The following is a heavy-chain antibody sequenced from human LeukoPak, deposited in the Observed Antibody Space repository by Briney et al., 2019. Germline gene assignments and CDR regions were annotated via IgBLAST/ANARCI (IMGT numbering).Heavy chain of an antibody. CDR1: GGSISSYY. V-gene: IGHV4-4*07. CDR3: ARDYALTSLEMATILNWFDP. D-gene: IGHD5-24*01. Sequence: SETLSLTCTVSGGSISSYYWSWIRQPAGKGLEWIGRIYTSGSTNSNPSLKSRVTMSVDTSKNQFSLRLTSVTAADTAVYYCARDYALTSLEMATILNWFDPWGQGTLVTVSS. J-gene: IGHJ5*02. CDR2: IYTSGST.